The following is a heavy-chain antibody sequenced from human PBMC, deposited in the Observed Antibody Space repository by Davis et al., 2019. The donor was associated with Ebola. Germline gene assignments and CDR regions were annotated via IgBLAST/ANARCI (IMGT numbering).Heavy chain of an antibody. CDR2: INAGNGNT. D-gene: IGHD1-1*01. CDR3: ARAQFPTTSDH. CDR1: GYTFTGYY. V-gene: IGHV1/OR15-3*02. Sequence: AASVKVSCKASGYTFTGYYMHWVRQAPGQGLEWMGWINAGNGNTKYSQKFQGRVTITRDTSTSTAYMELRSLRSDDTAVYYCARAQFPTTSDHWGQGTLVTVSS. J-gene: IGHJ4*02.